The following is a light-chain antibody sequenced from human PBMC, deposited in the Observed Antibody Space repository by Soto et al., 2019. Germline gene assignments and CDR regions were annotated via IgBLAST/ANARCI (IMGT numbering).Light chain of an antibody. CDR2: DAS. J-gene: IGKJ4*01. V-gene: IGKV3-11*01. Sequence: EIVLTQSPATLSLSPGERATLSCRASQSVSSFLAWYQQKPGQAPSLLIYDASKRATGIPDRFSGSGSGTDFTLTISSLEPEDFAVYYCQQRRNWPLTFGGGTKVDIK. CDR3: QQRRNWPLT. CDR1: QSVSSF.